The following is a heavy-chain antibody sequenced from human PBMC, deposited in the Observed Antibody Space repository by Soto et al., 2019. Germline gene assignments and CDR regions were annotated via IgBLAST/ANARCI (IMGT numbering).Heavy chain of an antibody. V-gene: IGHV1-46*01. J-gene: IGHJ4*02. CDR1: GYTFTSYY. CDR2: INPSGGST. CDR3: VRVGGYSYGGVDY. D-gene: IGHD5-18*01. Sequence: QVQLVQSGAEVKKPGASVKVSCKASGYTFTSYYMHWVRQAPGQGLEWMGIINPSGGSTTYAQKSXXRXXMTRDTSTSTVYMELSSLSSEDTAVYYCVRVGGYSYGGVDYWGQGTLVTVSS.